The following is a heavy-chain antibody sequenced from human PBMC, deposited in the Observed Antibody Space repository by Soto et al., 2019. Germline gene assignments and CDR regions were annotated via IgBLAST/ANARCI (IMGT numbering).Heavy chain of an antibody. D-gene: IGHD1-7*01. CDR1: GGSFIGYY. J-gene: IGHJ5*02. CDR2: INHSGST. CDR3: ARVLLYNWNYGWFDP. Sequence: PAETLSLTCAVYGGSFIGYYCIFIRHAPGKGLEWIGEINHSGSTNYNPSLKSRVTISVDTSKNQFSLKLSSVTAADTAVYYCARVLLYNWNYGWFDPWGQGTLVTVSS. V-gene: IGHV4-34*01.